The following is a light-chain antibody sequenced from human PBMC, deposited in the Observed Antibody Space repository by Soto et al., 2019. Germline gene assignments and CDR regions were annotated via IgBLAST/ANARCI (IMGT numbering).Light chain of an antibody. J-gene: IGKJ1*01. CDR1: QRVSTN. V-gene: IGKV3-15*01. CDR2: GAA. Sequence: DIVMTQSPACLPVPQCERATLSCRASQRVSTNLACYLQKPGQAPSLLIYGAATRATAVPARFTASGSGTEFTLSISSLQSDDFGAYYCQQYDTWPRTFGQGTKVDIK. CDR3: QQYDTWPRT.